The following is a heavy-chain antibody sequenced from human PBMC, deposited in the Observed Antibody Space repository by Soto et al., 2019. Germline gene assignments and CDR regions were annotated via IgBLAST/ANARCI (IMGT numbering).Heavy chain of an antibody. J-gene: IGHJ4*02. CDR3: ARGRSASSDFDY. Sequence: EVHLVESGGGLVQPGGSLRLSCAASGFTVSTYYMNWVRQAPGEGLEWVSVVYSGGTTYYADSVRGRFTISRDNSKNTLFLQMNSLRAEDTAVYCCARGRSASSDFDYWGQGTLVTVSS. V-gene: IGHV3-66*01. CDR1: GFTVSTYY. D-gene: IGHD3-10*01. CDR2: VYSGGTT.